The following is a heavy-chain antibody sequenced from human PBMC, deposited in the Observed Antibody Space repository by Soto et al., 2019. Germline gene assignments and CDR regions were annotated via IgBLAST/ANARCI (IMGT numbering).Heavy chain of an antibody. V-gene: IGHV4-34*01. J-gene: IGHJ6*04. CDR1: GGSFSGYY. Sequence: SETLSLTCAVYGGSFSGYYWSWIRQPPGKGLEWIGEINHSGSTNYNPSLKSRVTISVDTSKNQFSLKLSSVTAADTAVYYCARVPDLVRGGGGPQTRRDVWGKGTTVTVSS. D-gene: IGHD3-10*01. CDR2: INHSGST. CDR3: ARVPDLVRGGGGPQTRRDV.